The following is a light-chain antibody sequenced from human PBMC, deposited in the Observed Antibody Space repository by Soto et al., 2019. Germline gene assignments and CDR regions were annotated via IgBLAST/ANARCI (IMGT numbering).Light chain of an antibody. CDR2: GPS. J-gene: IGKJ1*01. Sequence: EIVLTQSPGTLSLSPGERATLSCRASQSVSSSHIAWYQQKPGQAPRLLLYGPSSMATGIPERFSGSGSGTDFTLSISRLEPEDFAVYYCHQFGSSPQTFGHGTKVVIK. V-gene: IGKV3-20*01. CDR1: QSVSSSH. CDR3: HQFGSSPQT.